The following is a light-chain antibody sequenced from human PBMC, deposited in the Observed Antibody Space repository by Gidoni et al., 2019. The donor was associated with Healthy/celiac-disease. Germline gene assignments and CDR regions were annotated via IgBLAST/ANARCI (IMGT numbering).Light chain of an antibody. CDR1: QSISSW. Sequence: DIQMTQSPSTQSASVGDRVTITCRASQSISSWLAWYQQKPGKAPKLLIYDASSLESGVPSRFSGSGSGTEFTLTISSLQPDDFATYYCQQYNSYSPSWTFGQGTKVEI. J-gene: IGKJ1*01. V-gene: IGKV1-5*01. CDR2: DAS. CDR3: QQYNSYSPSWT.